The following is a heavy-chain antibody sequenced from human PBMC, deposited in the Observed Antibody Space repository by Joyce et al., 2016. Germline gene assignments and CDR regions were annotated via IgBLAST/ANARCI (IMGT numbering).Heavy chain of an antibody. J-gene: IGHJ4*02. CDR2: IRSKANNYAT. Sequence: EVQLVESGGGLVKPGGSLKLSCAASGFSFSGSAIHWVRQASGKGLEWVGHIRSKANNYATIYAASVKGRFTISRDDSRNMAYLQMNSLKTEDTAVYYCTKWGDYWGQGTLVTVSS. V-gene: IGHV3-73*01. CDR3: TKWGDY. CDR1: GFSFSGSA. D-gene: IGHD1-26*01.